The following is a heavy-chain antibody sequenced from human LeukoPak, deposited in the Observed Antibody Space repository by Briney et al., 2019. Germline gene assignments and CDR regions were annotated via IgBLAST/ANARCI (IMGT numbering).Heavy chain of an antibody. CDR2: IYYSGST. CDR1: GGSISSSSYY. CDR3: ASPTLPYDFWRGQRDY. V-gene: IGHV4-39*01. Sequence: SETLSLTCTVSGGSISSSSYYWGWIRQPPGKGLEWIGSIYYSGSTYYNPSLKSRVTISVDTSKNQFSLKLSSVTAADTAVYYCASPTLPYDFWRGQRDYWSQGTLVTVSS. J-gene: IGHJ4*02. D-gene: IGHD3-3*01.